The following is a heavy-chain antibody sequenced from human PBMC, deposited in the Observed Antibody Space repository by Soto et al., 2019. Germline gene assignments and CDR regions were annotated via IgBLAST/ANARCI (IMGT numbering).Heavy chain of an antibody. CDR2: INSDVSST. V-gene: IGHV3-74*01. D-gene: IGHD2-15*01. Sequence: EVQLVESGGGLVQPGGSLRLSCAASGFTFSSYWMHWVRQAPGKGLVWVSRINSDVSSTSYADSVKGRFTSSRDNAKNTLYLQMNSLRAEDTAVYYCARETIGYCSGGSCYPYYYYYGMDVWGQGTTVTVSS. CDR3: ARETIGYCSGGSCYPYYYYYGMDV. J-gene: IGHJ6*02. CDR1: GFTFSSYW.